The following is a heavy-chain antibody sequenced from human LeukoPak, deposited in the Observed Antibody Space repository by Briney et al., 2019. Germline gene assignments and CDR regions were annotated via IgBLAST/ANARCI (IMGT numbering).Heavy chain of an antibody. Sequence: GRSLRLSCAASGFTFSSFGMHWVRRAPGRGLEWVALVSYDGGIKYYLDSVKGRFTISRDDSKNTLDLQMNSLRAEDTAVYYCARDMVRATNYYFDYWGQGTLVTVSS. CDR1: GFTFSSFG. CDR2: VSYDGGIK. CDR3: ARDMVRATNYYFDY. D-gene: IGHD1-26*01. V-gene: IGHV3-30*03. J-gene: IGHJ4*02.